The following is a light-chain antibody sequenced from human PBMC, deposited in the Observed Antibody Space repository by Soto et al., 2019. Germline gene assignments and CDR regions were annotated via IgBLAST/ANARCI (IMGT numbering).Light chain of an antibody. J-gene: IGKJ1*01. CDR3: QQYYDAPQN. V-gene: IGKV4-1*01. Sequence: DIVMTQSPDSLAVSLGERATINCKSSQSVLYSNNKNYVAWYQQKPGQPPKLLIYWASTRESGVPDRFSGSGSRTDFTLTISSLQAEDVAVYYFQQYYDAPQNFGQGTKVEIK. CDR2: WAS. CDR1: QSVLYSNNKNY.